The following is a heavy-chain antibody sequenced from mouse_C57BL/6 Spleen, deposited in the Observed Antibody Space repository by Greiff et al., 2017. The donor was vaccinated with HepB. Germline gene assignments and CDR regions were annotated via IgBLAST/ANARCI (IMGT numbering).Heavy chain of an antibody. D-gene: IGHD2-3*01. CDR1: GFNIKDYY. CDR2: IDPEDGDT. J-gene: IGHJ2*01. Sequence: EVQLQQSGAELVRPGASVKLSCTASGFNIKDYYMHWVKQRPEQGLEWIGRIDPEDGDTDYAPKFQGKATMTADTSSNTAYLQLSSLTSEDTAVYYCTTWNYDGYEFDYWGQGTTLTVSS. CDR3: TTWNYDGYEFDY. V-gene: IGHV14-1*01.